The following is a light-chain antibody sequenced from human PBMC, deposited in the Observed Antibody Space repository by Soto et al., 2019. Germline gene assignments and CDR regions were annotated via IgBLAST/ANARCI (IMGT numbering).Light chain of an antibody. CDR1: QGISTY. CDR3: QQCYGSPRT. Sequence: DIQMTQSPSTLSASVGDRVTITCRASQGISTYLNWYQQKLGKAPTLLIYAASSLQSGVPSRFRGGGSGTDFTLTISSLQPEDFATYFCQQCYGSPRTFGQGTKVDIK. V-gene: IGKV1-39*01. J-gene: IGKJ1*01. CDR2: AAS.